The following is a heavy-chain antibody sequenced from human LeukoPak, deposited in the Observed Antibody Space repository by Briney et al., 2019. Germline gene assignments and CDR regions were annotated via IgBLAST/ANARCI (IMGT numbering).Heavy chain of an antibody. J-gene: IGHJ3*02. D-gene: IGHD2-2*01. CDR2: INCNSGST. CDR3: ARAKDCSSTTCPFDI. CDR1: AFTFDDYG. Sequence: GGSLRLSCAASAFTFDDYGMSWVRQAPGKGLEWVSGINCNSGSTGYADSVKGRFTISRDNANNSLDLQMNSLRAEDTALYYCARAKDCSSTTCPFDIWGQGTMVTVSS. V-gene: IGHV3-20*04.